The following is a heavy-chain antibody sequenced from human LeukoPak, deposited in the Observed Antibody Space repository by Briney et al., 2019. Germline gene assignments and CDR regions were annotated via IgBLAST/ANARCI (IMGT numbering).Heavy chain of an antibody. D-gene: IGHD5-24*01. Sequence: SATLSLTCTVSGGSISSYYWSWIRPPPGKGLEWIGYIYYSGSTNYNPSLKSRVTISVDTSKNQFSLKLSSVTAADTAVYYCASGERLGWLQFYDYWGQGTLVTVSS. CDR2: IYYSGST. CDR3: ASGERLGWLQFYDY. J-gene: IGHJ4*02. V-gene: IGHV4-59*01. CDR1: GGSISSYY.